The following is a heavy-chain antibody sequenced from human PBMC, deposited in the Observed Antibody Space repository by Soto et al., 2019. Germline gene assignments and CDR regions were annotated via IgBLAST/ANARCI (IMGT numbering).Heavy chain of an antibody. CDR3: ARRVVVASVPEIAYYYSGLDV. J-gene: IGHJ6*02. CDR2: VIPMFGST. CDR1: GGTFSSYA. D-gene: IGHD2-15*01. V-gene: IGHV1-69*13. Sequence: SVKVSCKAFGGTFSSYAICWVRQAPGQGLEWMGGVIPMFGSTNYAQKFQGRVSITADESTNTAFMELSSLRSEDTAVYYCARRVVVASVPEIAYYYSGLDVWGQGTTVTVSS.